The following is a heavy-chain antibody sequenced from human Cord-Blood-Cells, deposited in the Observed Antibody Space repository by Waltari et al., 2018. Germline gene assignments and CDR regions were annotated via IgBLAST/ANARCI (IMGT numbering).Heavy chain of an antibody. J-gene: IGHJ4*02. V-gene: IGHV4-34*01. CDR3: ARRAFYYYDSSGYYY. D-gene: IGHD3-22*01. CDR1: GRSFSGYS. Sequence: QVQLQQWGAGLLKPSEPLSLTCAVYGRSFSGYSWRWIRQPPGKGLEGIGEINHSGSTNYNPSLKSRVTISVDTSKNQFSLKLSSVTAADTAVYYCARRAFYYYDSSGYYYWGQGTLVTVSS. CDR2: INHSGST.